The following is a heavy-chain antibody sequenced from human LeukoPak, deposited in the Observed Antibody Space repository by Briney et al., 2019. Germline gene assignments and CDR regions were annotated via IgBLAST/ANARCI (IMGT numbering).Heavy chain of an antibody. D-gene: IGHD2-2*01. Sequence: SETLSLTCTVSGGSISSYYWSWIRQPPGKGLEWIGYIYYSGSTNYNPSLKSRVTISVDTSKNQFSLKLSSVTAADTAAYYCARDRIVVVPAAIEYYYYGMDVWGKGTTVTVSS. J-gene: IGHJ6*04. CDR1: GGSISSYY. V-gene: IGHV4-59*01. CDR2: IYYSGST. CDR3: ARDRIVVVPAAIEYYYYGMDV.